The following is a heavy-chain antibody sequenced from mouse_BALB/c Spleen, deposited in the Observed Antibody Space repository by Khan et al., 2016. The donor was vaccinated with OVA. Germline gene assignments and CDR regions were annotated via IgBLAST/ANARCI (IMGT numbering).Heavy chain of an antibody. D-gene: IGHD1-1*01. Sequence: QLEESGGGLVKPGGSLKLSCAASGFAFSSYSMSWVRQTPEKRLEWVATISSGGSYTYYPDSVKGRFTISRDHATHTLYLQMSSLKSEDTARYYCTRDRNYYGSSFYFDYWGQGTTLTVSS. CDR1: GFAFSSYS. CDR2: ISSGGSYT. V-gene: IGHV5-6-4*01. CDR3: TRDRNYYGSSFYFDY. J-gene: IGHJ2*01.